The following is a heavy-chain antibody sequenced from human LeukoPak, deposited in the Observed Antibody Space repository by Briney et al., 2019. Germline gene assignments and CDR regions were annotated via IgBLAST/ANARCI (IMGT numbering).Heavy chain of an antibody. CDR2: ISWDGGTT. CDR1: GFDFDDYM. Sequence: PGGSLRLSCAASGFDFDDYMMHWVRQVPGKGLGWVSLISWDGGTTNYADSVKGRFTISRDNSKNSLYFLMNDLTAEDTAFYYCARGGYGGVFDYWGQGTLVTVSS. CDR3: ARGGYGGVFDY. V-gene: IGHV3-43D*04. D-gene: IGHD4-23*01. J-gene: IGHJ4*02.